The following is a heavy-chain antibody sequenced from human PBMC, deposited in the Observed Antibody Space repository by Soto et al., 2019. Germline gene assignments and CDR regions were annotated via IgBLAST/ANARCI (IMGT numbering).Heavy chain of an antibody. CDR1: GFTFITYG. CDR2: ISAYNGDT. CDR3: ARKAMGAPVDQ. D-gene: IGHD5-18*01. J-gene: IGHJ4*02. Sequence: QVQLVQSGAEVKKPGASVKVSCKASGFTFITYGFTWVRQAPGQGLEWMGWISAYNGDTHYAQKVQGRVTMTTDTSTSTAYMERRSLTSDDTAVYYCARKAMGAPVDQWGQGTLVIVSS. V-gene: IGHV1-18*01.